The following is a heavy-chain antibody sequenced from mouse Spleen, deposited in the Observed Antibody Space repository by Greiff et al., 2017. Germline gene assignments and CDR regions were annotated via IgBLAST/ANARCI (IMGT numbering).Heavy chain of an antibody. V-gene: IGHV1-4*02. Sequence: VQLQQSAAELARPGASVKMSCKASGYTFTSYTMHWVKQRPGQGLEWIGYINPSSGYTEYNQKFKDKTTLTADKSSSTAYMQLSSLTSEDSAVYYCARDGNLDGKDYFDYWGQGTTLTVSS. CDR3: ARDGNLDGKDYFDY. D-gene: IGHD2-1*01. CDR1: GYTFTSYT. J-gene: IGHJ2*01. CDR2: INPSSGYT.